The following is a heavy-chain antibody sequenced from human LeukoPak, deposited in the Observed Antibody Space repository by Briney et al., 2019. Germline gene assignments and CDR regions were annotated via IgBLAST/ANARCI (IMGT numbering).Heavy chain of an antibody. Sequence: SLRLCCAAPGFTFDDYAIHWVRQAPGKGLEWVSSINWNSDYIVYADSVKDRFHIPRDNAKNSLYLQMNRLRAEDTAVYYCAELGITRIGGVWGKGTTVTISS. CDR3: AELGITRIGGV. V-gene: IGHV3-9*01. CDR1: GFTFDDYA. J-gene: IGHJ6*04. CDR2: INWNSDYI. D-gene: IGHD3-10*02.